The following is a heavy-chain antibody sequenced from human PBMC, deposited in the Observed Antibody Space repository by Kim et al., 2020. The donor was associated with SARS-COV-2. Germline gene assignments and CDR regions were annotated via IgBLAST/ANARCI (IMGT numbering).Heavy chain of an antibody. CDR1: DASISNYY. CDR3: ARTDGSGRFSSAMDV. Sequence: SETLSLTCTISDASISNYYLSWIRQPPEKGLEWIGYLYDTGSADYSPSFKSRVTISVDKSKNQFSLKVTSVTAADTAVYYCARTDGSGRFSSAMDVWGQGTSVIVSS. D-gene: IGHD3-10*01. V-gene: IGHV4-59*01. J-gene: IGHJ6*02. CDR2: LYDTGSA.